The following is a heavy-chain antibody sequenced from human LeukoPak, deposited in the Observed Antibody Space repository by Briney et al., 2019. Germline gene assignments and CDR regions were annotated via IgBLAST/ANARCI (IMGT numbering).Heavy chain of an antibody. CDR3: ARVPNGNLEPYWYFDL. D-gene: IGHD2-8*01. J-gene: IGHJ2*01. V-gene: IGHV1-2*02. CDR2: INPNSGGT. Sequence: ASVKVSCKASGYTFTGYYMHWVRQAPGQGLEWMGWINPNSGGTSSAQKFQGRVTMTRDTSISTVYMELSRLRSDDTAVYYCARVPNGNLEPYWYFDLWGRGTLVTVSS. CDR1: GYTFTGYY.